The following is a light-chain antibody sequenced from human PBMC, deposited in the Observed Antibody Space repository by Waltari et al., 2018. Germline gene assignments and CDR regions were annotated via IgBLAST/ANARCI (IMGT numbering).Light chain of an antibody. J-gene: IGLJ2*01. CDR2: KDS. CDR3: QSADSSGTYVV. CDR1: ALPKQY. V-gene: IGLV3-25*03. Sequence: SYELTQPPPVSVSPGQTARITCPGDALPKQYACWYQQKPGQAPVLVIYKDSERPSGIPERFSGSSSGTTVTLTISGVQAEDEADYYCQSADSSGTYVVFGGGTKLTVL.